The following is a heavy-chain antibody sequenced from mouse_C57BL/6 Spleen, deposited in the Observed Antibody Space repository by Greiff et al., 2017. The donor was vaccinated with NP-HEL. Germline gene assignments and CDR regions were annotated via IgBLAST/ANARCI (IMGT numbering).Heavy chain of an antibody. CDR1: GFTFSSYA. J-gene: IGHJ1*03. V-gene: IGHV5-4*03. Sequence: EVKLMESGGGLVKPGGSLKLSCAASGFTFSSYAMSWVRQTPEKRLEWVATISDGGSYTYYPDNVKGRFTISRDNAKNNLYLQMSHLKSEDTAMYYCARTVEGYFDVWGTGTTVTVSS. CDR3: ARTVEGYFDV. CDR2: ISDGGSYT. D-gene: IGHD1-1*01.